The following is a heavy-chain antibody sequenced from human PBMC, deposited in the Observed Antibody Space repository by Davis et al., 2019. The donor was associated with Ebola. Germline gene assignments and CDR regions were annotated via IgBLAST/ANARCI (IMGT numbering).Heavy chain of an antibody. J-gene: IGHJ4*02. D-gene: IGHD6-19*01. CDR2: IYYSGST. Sequence: SETLSLTCAVHGGSFSGYYWSWIRQHPGKGLEWIGYIYYSGSTYYNPSLKSRVTISVDTSKNQFSLKLISVTAADTAVYYCAGAGYSSGWNFDYWGQGTLVTVSS. CDR3: AGAGYSSGWNFDY. CDR1: GGSFSGYY. V-gene: IGHV4-34*01.